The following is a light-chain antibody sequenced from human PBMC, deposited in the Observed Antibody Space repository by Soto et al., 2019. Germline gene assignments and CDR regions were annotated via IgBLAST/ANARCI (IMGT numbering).Light chain of an antibody. CDR1: QSVNNF. CDR3: QQFDTFFWT. J-gene: IGKJ1*01. V-gene: IGKV3-11*01. Sequence: EIVLTQSPATLSLSPGERATLSCRASQSVNNFLAWYQQRPGQAPRLLMYEASNRATGVPARFSGSGSGTDFTLTISSLEPEDFAIYYCQQFDTFFWTFGPGTRVEIK. CDR2: EAS.